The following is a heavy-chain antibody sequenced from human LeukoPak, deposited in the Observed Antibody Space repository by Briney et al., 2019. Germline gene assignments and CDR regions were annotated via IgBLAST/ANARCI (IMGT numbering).Heavy chain of an antibody. Sequence: PGRSLRLSCRASGFTFSNYAINWVRQAPGKGLEWVAAISYDGIDIAYADSVRGRFTISRDNSKNTLYLQMNSLRAEDTAVYYCASLGIAAAGTSFPGYWGQGTLVTVSS. J-gene: IGHJ4*02. V-gene: IGHV3-30*03. D-gene: IGHD6-13*01. CDR3: ASLGIAAAGTSFPGY. CDR1: GFTFSNYA. CDR2: ISYDGIDI.